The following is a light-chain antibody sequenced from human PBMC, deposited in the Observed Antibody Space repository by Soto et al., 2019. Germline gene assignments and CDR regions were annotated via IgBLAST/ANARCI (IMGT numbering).Light chain of an antibody. CDR3: SSLTTSFTYV. CDR2: EVS. CDR1: SSDVGAYKY. Sequence: QSVLTQPASVSGYPGQSVAISCTGTSSDVGAYKYVSWYQQHPGKAPKLLLSEVSNRPSGVSDRFSGSKSGNTASLTISGLQAEDEADYYCSSLTTSFTYVFGTGTKVTVL. V-gene: IGLV2-14*01. J-gene: IGLJ1*01.